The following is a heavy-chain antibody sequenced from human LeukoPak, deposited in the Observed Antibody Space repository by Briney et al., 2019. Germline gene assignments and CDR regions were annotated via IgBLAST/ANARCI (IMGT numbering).Heavy chain of an antibody. CDR1: GGSISSSSYY. CDR2: IYYSGST. J-gene: IGHJ4*02. V-gene: IGHV4-39*01. CDR3: ATPHIAASDY. D-gene: IGHD6-13*01. Sequence: SETLSLTCIASGGSISSSSYYWGWIRQPPGKGLEWIGSIYYSGSTYYNPSLKSRVTISVDTSKNQFSLKLSSVTASDTAVYYCATPHIAASDYWGQGTLVTVSS.